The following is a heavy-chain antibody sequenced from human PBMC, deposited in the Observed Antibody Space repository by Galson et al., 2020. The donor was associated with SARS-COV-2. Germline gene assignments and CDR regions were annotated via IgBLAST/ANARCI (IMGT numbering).Heavy chain of an antibody. D-gene: IGHD3-9*01. CDR2: IWYDGSNK. Sequence: GESLKISCAASGFTFSSYGMHWVRQAPGKGLEWVAVIWYDGSNKYYADSVKGRFTISRDNSKNTLYLQMNSLRAEDTAVYYCAKELTSYDILTGSPNFWGYYYYGMDVWGQGTTVTVSS. J-gene: IGHJ6*02. CDR1: GFTFSSYG. CDR3: AKELTSYDILTGSPNFWGYYYYGMDV. V-gene: IGHV3-33*06.